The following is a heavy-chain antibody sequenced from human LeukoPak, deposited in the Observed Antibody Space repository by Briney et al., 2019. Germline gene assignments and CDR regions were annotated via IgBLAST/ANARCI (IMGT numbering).Heavy chain of an antibody. V-gene: IGHV3-74*01. J-gene: IGHJ4*02. CDR3: ARSFSGYRDY. D-gene: IGHD3-22*01. CDR1: EFTLSSHW. CDR2: LNEDGRIT. Sequence: GGSLRLSCAASEFTLSSHWVHWVRQAPGKGLVWVSRLNEDGRITNYADSVKGRFTISRDNAKSTVYLQMNSLRVEDTGVYYCARSFSGYRDYWGQGTQVSVSS.